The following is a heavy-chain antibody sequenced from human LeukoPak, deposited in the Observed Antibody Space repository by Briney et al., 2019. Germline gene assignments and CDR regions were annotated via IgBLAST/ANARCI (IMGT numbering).Heavy chain of an antibody. CDR3: AKAMRSSSAPFDY. CDR2: ISWNSGSI. CDR1: GFTFDDYA. D-gene: IGHD6-6*01. Sequence: GGSLRLSCAASGFTFDDYAMPWVRQAPGKGLEWVSGISWNSGSIGYADSVKGRFTISRDNAKNSLYLQMNSLRAEDTALYYCAKAMRSSSAPFDYWGQGTLVTVSS. J-gene: IGHJ4*02. V-gene: IGHV3-9*01.